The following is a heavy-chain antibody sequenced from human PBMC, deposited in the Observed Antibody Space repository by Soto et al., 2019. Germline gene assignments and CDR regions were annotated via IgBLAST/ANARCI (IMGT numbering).Heavy chain of an antibody. CDR1: GGSFSGYY. D-gene: IGHD3-10*01. J-gene: IGHJ6*02. Sequence: SETLSLTCAVYGGSFSGYYWSWIRQPPGKGLEWIGEINHSGSTNYNPSLKSRVTISVDTSKNQFSLKLSSVTAADTAVYYCARVGARNGVPFNMVRGTRPEAGYYGMDVWGQGTTVTVSS. CDR2: INHSGST. CDR3: ARVGARNGVPFNMVRGTRPEAGYYGMDV. V-gene: IGHV4-34*01.